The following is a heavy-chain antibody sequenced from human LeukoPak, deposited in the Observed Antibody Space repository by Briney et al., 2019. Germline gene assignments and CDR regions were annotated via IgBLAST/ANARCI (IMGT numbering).Heavy chain of an antibody. CDR2: FDPGDGEV. CDR1: GYTLSELS. CDR3: ATLTSEIAVAGTTDY. Sequence: ASVKVSCKVSGYTLSELSIHWVRQAPGKGLEWMGSFDPGDGEVSYAQKLQGRVTMTEDTSIDTAYMDLSSLTSEDAAVYYCATLTSEIAVAGTTDYWGQGTLVTVSS. J-gene: IGHJ4*02. V-gene: IGHV1-24*01. D-gene: IGHD6-19*01.